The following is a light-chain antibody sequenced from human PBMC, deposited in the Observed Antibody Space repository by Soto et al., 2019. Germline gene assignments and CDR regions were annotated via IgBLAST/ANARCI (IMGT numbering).Light chain of an antibody. CDR2: DAS. CDR3: QHSNNRPFS. Sequence: EIVLTQSPATLSLSPGERATLSCRASQSVNNYLAWYQQRPGQAPRLLIYDASNRANGIPARFSGSGSGTDFTLTISSLEPEDFEVYYCQHSNNRPFSLGPGTKVDIK. CDR1: QSVNNY. V-gene: IGKV3-11*01. J-gene: IGKJ3*01.